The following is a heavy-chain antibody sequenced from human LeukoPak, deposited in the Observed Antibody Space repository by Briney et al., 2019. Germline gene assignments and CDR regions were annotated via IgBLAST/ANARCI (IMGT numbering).Heavy chain of an antibody. CDR3: ARSAGGSGNHMDV. J-gene: IGHJ6*02. V-gene: IGHV3-15*01. CDR2: IKSKEEHEAT. CDR1: GLTFSRAW. Sequence: GGSLRLSCAPSGLTFSRAWLNWVRQAPGKGLEWVGRIKSKEEHEATEYIAPVKGRFTISRDDSKNPLYLQMNSLKSEDTAVYYCARSAGGSGNHMDVWGQGTTVTVSS. D-gene: IGHD3-10*01.